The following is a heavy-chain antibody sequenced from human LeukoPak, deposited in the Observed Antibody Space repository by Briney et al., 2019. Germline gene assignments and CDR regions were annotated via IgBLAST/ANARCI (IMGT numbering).Heavy chain of an antibody. Sequence: ASVKVSCKASGGAFSDFAISWLRQAPGQGLEWMGGIIPIIGSPNYAQKFQGGVMITADESTYIAYMELSSLRSQDTAVYYCATNDRNSWYSDSWGQGTLVTVSS. J-gene: IGHJ4*02. D-gene: IGHD6-13*01. CDR1: GGAFSDFA. V-gene: IGHV1-69*13. CDR3: ATNDRNSWYSDS. CDR2: IIPIIGSP.